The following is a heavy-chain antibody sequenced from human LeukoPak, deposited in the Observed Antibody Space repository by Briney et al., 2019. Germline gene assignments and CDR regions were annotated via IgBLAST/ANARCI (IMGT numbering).Heavy chain of an antibody. Sequence: PGGSLRLSCAASGFTFSSYWMSWVRQAPGKGLEWVANIKQDGSEKYYVDSVKGRFTIPRDNAKNSLYLQMNSLRAEDTAVYYCAKDRGGGYLEIDYWGQGTLVTVSS. J-gene: IGHJ4*02. CDR1: GFTFSSYW. V-gene: IGHV3-7*03. CDR3: AKDRGGGYLEIDY. D-gene: IGHD5-12*01. CDR2: IKQDGSEK.